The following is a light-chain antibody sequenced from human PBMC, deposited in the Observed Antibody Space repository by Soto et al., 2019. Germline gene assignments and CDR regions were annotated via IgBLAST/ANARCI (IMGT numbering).Light chain of an antibody. J-gene: IGLJ1*01. CDR3: SSYTTGGTYV. V-gene: IGLV2-14*03. CDR2: DVS. Sequence: SVLTRLAYGNGSPGGSGTISCKRTSSDVGGYNYVSWYQQHPGKAPKLMIYDVSNRPSGVSNRFSGSKSGNTASLTISGLQAEDEADYYCSSYTTGGTYVFGTGTKVTVL. CDR1: SSDVGGYNY.